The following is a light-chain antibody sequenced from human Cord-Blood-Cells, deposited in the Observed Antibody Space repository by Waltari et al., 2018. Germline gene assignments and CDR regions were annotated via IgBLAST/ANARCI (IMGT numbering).Light chain of an antibody. CDR2: EDN. J-gene: IGLJ1*01. Sequence: NFMLTQPHSVSESPGKTVTISCPRSSGSIASNHVQWYQQRPGSSPTTVIYEDNQRPSGVPVRFSGSIDSSSNSASLTISGLKTEDEADYYCQSYDSSTLYVFGTGTKVTVL. CDR1: SGSIASNH. CDR3: QSYDSSTLYV. V-gene: IGLV6-57*01.